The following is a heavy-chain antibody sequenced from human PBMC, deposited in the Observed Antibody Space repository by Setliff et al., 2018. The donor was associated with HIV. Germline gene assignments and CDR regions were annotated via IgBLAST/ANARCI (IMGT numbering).Heavy chain of an antibody. Sequence: TLSLTCSVSGGSLISGGYYWSWIRQPPGKGLEWVGSIYHDGSTYYNPSLRSRVTISVDTSKNQFSLKLGSVTAADTAVYYCARYYGSGTYHRWFDPWGQGTPVTVSS. V-gene: IGHV4-39*07. CDR3: ARYYGSGTYHRWFDP. CDR1: GGSLISGGYY. J-gene: IGHJ5*02. D-gene: IGHD3-10*01. CDR2: IYHDGST.